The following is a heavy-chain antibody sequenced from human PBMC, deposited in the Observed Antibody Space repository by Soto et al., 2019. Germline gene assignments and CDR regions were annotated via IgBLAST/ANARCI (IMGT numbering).Heavy chain of an antibody. CDR1: GFTFSRYG. CDR3: ASGPSEGRVGNWFES. J-gene: IGHJ5*01. D-gene: IGHD2-2*01. V-gene: IGHV3-21*01. CDR2: ISSSTSYV. Sequence: EVQLVESGGGLVKPGGSLRLSCAASGFTFSRYGMNWVRQAPGKGLEWVSSISSSTSYVYYADSVNGRFSVSRDNAKKILYLEMDALRTEDTAVSYCASGPSEGRVGNWFESWGQGTLVTVSS.